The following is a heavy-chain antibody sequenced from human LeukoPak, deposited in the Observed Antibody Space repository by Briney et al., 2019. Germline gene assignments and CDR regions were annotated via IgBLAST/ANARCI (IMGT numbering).Heavy chain of an antibody. J-gene: IGHJ4*02. D-gene: IGHD7-27*01. CDR3: ARIWGYALDY. CDR1: GFTFSSYE. V-gene: IGHV3-48*03. Sequence: GGSLRLSRAASGFTFSSYEMNWVRQAPGKGLEWVSYISSSRSTIYYADSVKGRFTISRDNAKNSLYLQMNSLRAEDTAVYYCARIWGYALDYWGQGTLVTVSS. CDR2: ISSSRSTI.